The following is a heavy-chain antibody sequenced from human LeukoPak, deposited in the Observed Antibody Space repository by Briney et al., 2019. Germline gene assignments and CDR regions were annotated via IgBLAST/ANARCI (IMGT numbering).Heavy chain of an antibody. CDR3: ARGRYVTTRGGAAAGFLDY. CDR2: INHSGIT. CDR1: GESFSGHY. Sequence: SETLSLTCAVYGESFSGHYWSWIRQPPGKGLEWIGEINHSGITNYNPSLKSRVTISVDTSQNQFSLRLSSVTAADTAVYYCARGRYVTTRGGAAAGFLDYWGQGTLVTVST. J-gene: IGHJ4*02. V-gene: IGHV4-34*01. D-gene: IGHD6-13*01.